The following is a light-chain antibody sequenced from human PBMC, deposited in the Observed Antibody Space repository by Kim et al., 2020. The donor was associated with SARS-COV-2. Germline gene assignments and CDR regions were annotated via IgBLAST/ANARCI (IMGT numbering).Light chain of an antibody. Sequence: APGKAARISCAGNNIETRSVHCYQQKPGRAPVLVISYDRDRPSGFPERFSDSNSGTTATLTITRVEAGDEADYYCQGWDNYSNQVVFGGGTKLTVL. CDR3: QGWDNYSNQVV. J-gene: IGLJ3*02. CDR2: YDR. V-gene: IGLV3-21*04. CDR1: NIETRS.